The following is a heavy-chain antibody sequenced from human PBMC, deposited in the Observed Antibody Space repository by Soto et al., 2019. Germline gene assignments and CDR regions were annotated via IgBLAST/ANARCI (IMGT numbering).Heavy chain of an antibody. J-gene: IGHJ6*02. CDR1: GFTFSSYG. D-gene: IGHD1-26*01. CDR2: ISYDGSNK. Sequence: GGSLRFSCAASGFTFSSYGMHWVRQAPGKGLEWVAVISYDGSNKYYADSVKGRFTISRDNSKNTLYLQMNSLRAEDTAVYYCAKVGSGVGATYYYYYGMDVWGQGTTVTVSS. CDR3: AKVGSGVGATYYYYYGMDV. V-gene: IGHV3-30*18.